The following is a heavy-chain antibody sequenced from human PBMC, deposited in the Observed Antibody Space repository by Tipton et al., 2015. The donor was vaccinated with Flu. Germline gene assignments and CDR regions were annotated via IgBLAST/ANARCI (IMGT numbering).Heavy chain of an antibody. CDR2: INSGDSST. V-gene: IGHV1-46*01. J-gene: IGHJ4*02. CDR3: AGGAPLLYGAPFDY. CDR1: GYTFANYY. Sequence: QLVQSGAEVKKPGASVTISCKASGYTFANYYMHWVRQAPGQGLEWMGIINSGDSSTTNAQNFQGRVTMTRNTSTETVYMELSRLTSDDTSVYFCAGGAPLLYGAPFDYWGQGTRVTVSS. D-gene: IGHD1-26*01.